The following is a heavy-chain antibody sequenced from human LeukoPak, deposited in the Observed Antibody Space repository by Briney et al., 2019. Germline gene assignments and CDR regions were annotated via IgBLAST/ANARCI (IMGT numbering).Heavy chain of an antibody. CDR1: GYTLTELS. CDR2: FDPEDGET. J-gene: IGHJ5*02. V-gene: IGHV1-24*01. Sequence: ASVKVSCKVSGYTLTELSMHWVRQAPGKGLEWMGGFDPEDGETIYAQKFQGRVTMTEDTSTDTAYTELSSLRSEDTAVYYCATEFSWYENFSTTSYNWFDPWGQGTLVTVSS. CDR3: ATEFSWYENFSTTSYNWFDP. D-gene: IGHD6-13*01.